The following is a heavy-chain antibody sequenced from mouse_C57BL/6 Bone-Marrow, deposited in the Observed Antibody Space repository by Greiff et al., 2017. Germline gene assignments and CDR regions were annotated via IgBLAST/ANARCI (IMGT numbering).Heavy chain of an antibody. CDR3: ARDYYGSSWYFDY. CDR1: GYTFTDYY. CDR2: INPNNGGT. Sequence: EVQLQQSGPELVKPGASVKISCKASGYTFTDYYMNWVKQSHGKSLEWIGDINPNNGGTSYNQKLKGKATLTVDKSSSTAYMELRSLTSEDSAVYYCARDYYGSSWYFDYGGQGTILTV. V-gene: IGHV1-26*01. D-gene: IGHD1-1*01. J-gene: IGHJ2*01.